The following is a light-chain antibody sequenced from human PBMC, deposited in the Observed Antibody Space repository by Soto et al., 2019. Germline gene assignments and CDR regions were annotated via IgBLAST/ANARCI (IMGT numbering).Light chain of an antibody. CDR3: QQSYSTRWT. V-gene: IGKV1-39*01. CDR1: RSVSTS. CDR2: AAT. J-gene: IGKJ1*01. Sequence: DIQMTQSPSSVSASVGDRFTITCRSSRSVSTSLNWYQQKPGKAPKVLIYAATNLQRGIPSRFSGGGFGTEFTLTISSLEPEDFATYYCQQSYSTRWTFGQGTKVDIK.